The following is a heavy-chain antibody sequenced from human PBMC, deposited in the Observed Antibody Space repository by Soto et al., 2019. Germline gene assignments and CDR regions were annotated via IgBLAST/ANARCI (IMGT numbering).Heavy chain of an antibody. CDR2: ISYDGSNK. V-gene: IGHV3-30-3*01. Sequence: GGSLRLSCAACGFTFSSYAMHWVRQAPGKGLEWVAVISYDGSNKYYADSVKGRFTISRDNSKNTLYLQMNSLRAEDTAVYYCVHPHYYASSGMYYFDYWGQGTLVTVSS. CDR1: GFTFSSYA. J-gene: IGHJ4*02. D-gene: IGHD3-22*01. CDR3: VHPHYYASSGMYYFDY.